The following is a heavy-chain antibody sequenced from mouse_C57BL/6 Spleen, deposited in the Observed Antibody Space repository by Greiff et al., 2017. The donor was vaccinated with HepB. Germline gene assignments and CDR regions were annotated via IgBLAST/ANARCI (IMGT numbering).Heavy chain of an antibody. D-gene: IGHD4-1*01. J-gene: IGHJ2*01. CDR2: INPSSGYT. CDR1: GYTFTSYT. V-gene: IGHV1-4*01. Sequence: VKLQESGAELARPGASVKMSCKASGYTFTSYTMHWVKQRPGQGLEWIGYINPSSGYTKYNQKFKDKATLTADKSSSTAYMQLSSLTSEDSAVYYCARGWDWYFDYRGQGTTLTVSS. CDR3: ARGWDWYFDY.